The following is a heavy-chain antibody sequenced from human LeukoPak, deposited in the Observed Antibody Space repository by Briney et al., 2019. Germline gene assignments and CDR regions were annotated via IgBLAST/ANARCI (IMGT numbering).Heavy chain of an antibody. CDR3: ARGGPPTVTRFDY. CDR2: IYYSGRT. CDR1: GGSISSYY. Sequence: SETLSLTCTVSGGSISSYYWSWIRQPPGKGLEWIGYIYYSGRTNYNPSLKSRVTISVDTSKNQFSLKLSSVTAADTAVYYCARGGPPTVTRFDYWGQGALVTVSS. J-gene: IGHJ4*02. V-gene: IGHV4-59*01. D-gene: IGHD4-17*01.